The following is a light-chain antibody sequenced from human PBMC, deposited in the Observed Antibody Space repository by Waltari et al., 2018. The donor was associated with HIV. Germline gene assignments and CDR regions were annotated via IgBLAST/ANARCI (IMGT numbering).Light chain of an antibody. CDR2: GGN. V-gene: IGLV1-44*01. J-gene: IGLJ2*01. CDR1: SSYIVGSA. Sequence: QFVLTQPPSASGTPGQRVTIFCFGSSSYIVGSAVKWFQHLPGTAPKFCIEGGNGRASGVPERFSGFNFGTSASLAISGLQSEDEADYYCAVWHDSLKVLVFGGGTRLTVL. CDR3: AVWHDSLKVLV.